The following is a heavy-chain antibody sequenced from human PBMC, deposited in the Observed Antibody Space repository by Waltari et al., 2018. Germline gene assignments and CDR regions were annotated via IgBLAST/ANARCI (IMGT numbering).Heavy chain of an antibody. CDR1: GGSISSYY. CDR3: ARGPHSITMVRGVIIPYFDY. V-gene: IGHV4-59*01. J-gene: IGHJ4*02. D-gene: IGHD3-10*01. Sequence: QVQLQESGPGLVKPSETLSPTCTVSGGSISSYYWSWIRQPPGKGLEWIGYLYYSGSTNYNPSLKSRVTISVDTSKNQFSLKLSSVTAADTAVYYCARGPHSITMVRGVIIPYFDYWGQGTLVTVSS. CDR2: LYYSGST.